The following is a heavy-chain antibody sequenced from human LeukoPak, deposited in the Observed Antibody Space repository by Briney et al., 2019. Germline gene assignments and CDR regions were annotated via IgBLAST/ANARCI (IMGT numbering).Heavy chain of an antibody. D-gene: IGHD2-2*01. V-gene: IGHV3-21*01. Sequence: GGSLRLSCAASGFTFSSYSMNWVRQAPGKGLEWVSSISSSSSYIYYADSVRGRFTISRDNAKNSLYLQMNSLRAEDTAVYYCARVPPIVVPAAIIPYYGMDVWGQGTTVTVSS. CDR2: ISSSSSYI. J-gene: IGHJ6*02. CDR1: GFTFSSYS. CDR3: ARVPPIVVPAAIIPYYGMDV.